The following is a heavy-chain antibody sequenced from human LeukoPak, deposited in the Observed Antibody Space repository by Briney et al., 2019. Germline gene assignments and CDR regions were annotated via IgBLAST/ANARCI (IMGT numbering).Heavy chain of an antibody. CDR3: ARGRVWFGELLNNWFDP. Sequence: GASVKVSCKASGGTFSSYAISWVRQATGQGLEWMGWMNPNSGNTGYAQKFQGRVTMTRNTSISTAYMELSSLRSEDTAVYYCARGRVWFGELLNNWFDPWGQGTLVTVSS. D-gene: IGHD3-10*01. CDR2: MNPNSGNT. V-gene: IGHV1-8*02. CDR1: GGTFSSYA. J-gene: IGHJ5*02.